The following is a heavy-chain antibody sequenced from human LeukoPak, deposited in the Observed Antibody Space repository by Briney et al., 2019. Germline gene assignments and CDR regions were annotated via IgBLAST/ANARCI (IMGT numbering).Heavy chain of an antibody. D-gene: IGHD2-2*01. Sequence: GESLKISCKGSGYSFTSYWIGWVRQMPGKGLEWMGIIYPGDSDTRYSPSFQGQVTISADKSTSTAYLQWSSLKASDTAMYYCARLGIGKIVVVPAAPSYYFDYWGQGTLVTVSS. CDR1: GYSFTSYW. CDR3: ARLGIGKIVVVPAAPSYYFDY. CDR2: IYPGDSDT. V-gene: IGHV5-51*01. J-gene: IGHJ4*02.